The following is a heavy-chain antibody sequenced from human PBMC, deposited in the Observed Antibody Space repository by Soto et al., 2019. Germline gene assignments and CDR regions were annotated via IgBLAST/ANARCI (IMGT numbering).Heavy chain of an antibody. CDR2: IYPGDSDT. D-gene: IGHD6-19*01. Sequence: LGESLNISCKGSGYSVTSYWIGLVRQMPGKGLEWMGIIYPGDSDTRYSPSFQGQVTISADKSISTAYLQWSSLKASDTAMYYCVRSSGDYFDYWGQGTLVTVSS. J-gene: IGHJ4*02. CDR1: GYSVTSYW. CDR3: VRSSGDYFDY. V-gene: IGHV5-51*01.